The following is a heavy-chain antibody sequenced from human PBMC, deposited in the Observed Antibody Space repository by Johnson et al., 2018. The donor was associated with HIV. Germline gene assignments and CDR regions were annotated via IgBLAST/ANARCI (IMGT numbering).Heavy chain of an antibody. CDR1: GFTVSGNY. D-gene: IGHD3-22*01. CDR2: IYSDDST. Sequence: VQLVESGGGLVQPGGSLRLSCAASGFTVSGNYMNWVRQAPGKGLEWVSVIYSDDSTYYAASVQGSFTLSRDNSQNTLYLQMNSLGAEDTAVYYCARDAPNCFHSSGVRDDAFDIWGPGTMVTVSS. CDR3: ARDAPNCFHSSGVRDDAFDI. V-gene: IGHV3-66*01. J-gene: IGHJ3*02.